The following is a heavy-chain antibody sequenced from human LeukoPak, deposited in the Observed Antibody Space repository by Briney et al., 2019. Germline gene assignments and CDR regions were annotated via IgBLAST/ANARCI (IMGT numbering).Heavy chain of an antibody. Sequence: ASVKVSCKASGYTFTGYYMHWVRQAPGQGLECMGWINPNSGGTNYAQKFQGRVTMTRDTSISTAYMELSRLRSDDTAVYYCARANKIIKILNIWGQGTMVTVSS. CDR3: ARANKIIKILNI. D-gene: IGHD3-3*01. J-gene: IGHJ3*02. CDR1: GYTFTGYY. CDR2: INPNSGGT. V-gene: IGHV1-2*02.